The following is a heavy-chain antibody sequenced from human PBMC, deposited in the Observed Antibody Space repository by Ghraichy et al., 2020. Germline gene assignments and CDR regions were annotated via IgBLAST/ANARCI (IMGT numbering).Heavy chain of an antibody. Sequence: GGSLRLSCAASGFTFTIYWMHWVRQVPGKGLTWVARLNTDGSHVDYADSVRGRFTISRDNGKNTLDLQMNSLRDDDTAMYYCARDRGWDLPFDLWGQGTLVTVSS. CDR3: ARDRGWDLPFDL. CDR2: LNTDGSHV. V-gene: IGHV3-74*01. J-gene: IGHJ4*02. D-gene: IGHD1-26*01. CDR1: GFTFTIYW.